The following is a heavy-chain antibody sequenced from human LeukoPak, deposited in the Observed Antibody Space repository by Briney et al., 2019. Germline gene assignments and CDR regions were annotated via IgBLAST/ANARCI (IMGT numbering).Heavy chain of an antibody. Sequence: GGSLRLSCAASGFTFSSYAMHWVRQAPGKGLEWVALISFDGSDKYYADSVKGRCTISRDKSKNTLYLQMNSLRAEDTAVYYCARERGYVDTDMVSRSYFDYWGQGSLVTVSS. CDR1: GFTFSSYA. CDR2: ISFDGSDK. D-gene: IGHD5-18*01. J-gene: IGHJ4*02. CDR3: ARERGYVDTDMVSRSYFDY. V-gene: IGHV3-30*04.